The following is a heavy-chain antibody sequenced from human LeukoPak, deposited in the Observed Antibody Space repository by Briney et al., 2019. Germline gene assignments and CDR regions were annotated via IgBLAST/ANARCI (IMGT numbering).Heavy chain of an antibody. D-gene: IGHD1-14*01. CDR1: GFTFSTYS. J-gene: IGHJ4*02. CDR3: ARGTLNIPGEHGAFDY. Sequence: GGSLRLSCAASGFTFSTYSMNWVRQAPGKGLEWVSSISTSSSYIYYADSVKGRFTISRDNAKKSPYLQMNSLRAEDTAVYYCARGTLNIPGEHGAFDYWGQGTLVTVSS. V-gene: IGHV3-21*01. CDR2: ISTSSSYI.